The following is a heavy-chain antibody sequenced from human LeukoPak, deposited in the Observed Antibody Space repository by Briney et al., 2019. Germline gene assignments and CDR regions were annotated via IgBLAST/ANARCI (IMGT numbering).Heavy chain of an antibody. Sequence: GGSLRLSCAASGFTFSSYGMHWVRQAPGKGLEWVAVISYDGSKKFCADSVKGRFTISRDNSKNTLYLQMNSLRAEDTAVYYCARDIATAGHLAFDYWGQGTLVTVSS. J-gene: IGHJ4*02. V-gene: IGHV3-30*03. CDR3: ARDIATAGHLAFDY. D-gene: IGHD6-13*01. CDR2: ISYDGSKK. CDR1: GFTFSSYG.